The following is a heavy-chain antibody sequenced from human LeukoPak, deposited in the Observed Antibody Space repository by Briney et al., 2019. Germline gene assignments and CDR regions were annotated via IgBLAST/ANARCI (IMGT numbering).Heavy chain of an antibody. D-gene: IGHD2-2*02. V-gene: IGHV4-61*02. CDR2: IYISGST. CDR1: GGSISSDSYY. J-gene: IGHJ4*02. Sequence: SETLSLTCTVSGGSISSDSYYWSWLRQPAGKGLEWIGRIYISGSTNYNPSLKGRVTISLDTSKNQFSLKLSSVTAADTAVYYCARNAFVDCSTTSCYNDYWGQGTLVTVSS. CDR3: ARNAFVDCSTTSCYNDY.